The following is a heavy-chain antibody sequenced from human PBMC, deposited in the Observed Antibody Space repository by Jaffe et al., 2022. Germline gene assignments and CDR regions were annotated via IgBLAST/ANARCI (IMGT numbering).Heavy chain of an antibody. D-gene: IGHD6-6*01. CDR2: IYYSGST. J-gene: IGHJ6*03. CDR1: GGSISSYY. CDR3: ARVGEAARPSTFYYYYYMDV. V-gene: IGHV4-59*01. Sequence: QVQLQESGPGLVKPSETLSLTCTVSGGSISSYYWSWIRQPPGKGLEWIGYIYYSGSTNYNPSLKSRVTISVDTSKNQFSLKLSSVTAADTAVYYCARVGEAARPSTFYYYYYMDVWGKGTTVTVSS.